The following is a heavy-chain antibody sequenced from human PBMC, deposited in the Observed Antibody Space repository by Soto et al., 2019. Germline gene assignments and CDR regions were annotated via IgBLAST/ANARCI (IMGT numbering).Heavy chain of an antibody. CDR1: GFSLSTGGVG. V-gene: IGHV2-5*02. D-gene: IGHD2-21*02. CDR2: IYWDDDK. CDR3: AHSRCGGDCLRSYSSHYYFGMDV. Sequence: QITLKESGPPLVKPTQTLTLTCTFSGFSLSTGGVGVGWIRQPPGKALEWLVLIYWDDDKRYSPSLKSRLTVTKDTSKNQVVLTMTNMDPVDTATYYCAHSRCGGDCLRSYSSHYYFGMDVWGQGTTVTVSS. J-gene: IGHJ6*02.